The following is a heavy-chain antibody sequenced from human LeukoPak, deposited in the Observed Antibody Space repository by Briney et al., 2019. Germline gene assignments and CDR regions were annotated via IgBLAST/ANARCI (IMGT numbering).Heavy chain of an antibody. V-gene: IGHV4-34*01. J-gene: IGHJ4*02. CDR2: INHSGST. Sequence: PETLSLTCAVYGGSFSGYYWSWIRQPPGKGLEWIGEINHSGSTNYNPSLKSRVTISVDTSKNQFSLKLSSVTAADTAVYYCARGRGYYDSSGYYYDYWGQGTLVTVSS. CDR3: ARGRGYYDSSGYYYDY. CDR1: GGSFSGYY. D-gene: IGHD3-22*01.